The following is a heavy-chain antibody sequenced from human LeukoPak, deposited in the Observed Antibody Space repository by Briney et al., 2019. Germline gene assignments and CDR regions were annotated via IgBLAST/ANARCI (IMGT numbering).Heavy chain of an antibody. V-gene: IGHV3-23*01. D-gene: IGHD6-19*01. CDR1: GYSFTSYW. CDR3: AKDPVPGYSSGWYNYFDY. CDR2: ISGSGGST. J-gene: IGHJ4*02. Sequence: GESLRISCKGSGYSFTSYWIGWVRQAPGRGLEWVSAISGSGGSTYYADSVKGRFTISRDNSKNTLYLQMNSLRAEGTAVYYCAKDPVPGYSSGWYNYFDYWGQGTLVTVSS.